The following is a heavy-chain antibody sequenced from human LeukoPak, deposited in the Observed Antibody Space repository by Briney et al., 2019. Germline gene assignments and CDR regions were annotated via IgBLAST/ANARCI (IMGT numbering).Heavy chain of an antibody. Sequence: SETLSLTCTVSGGSISSGSYYWSWIRQPAGKGLEWIGRIYTSGSTSYNPSLKSRVTISVDTSKNQFSLKLSSVTAADTAVYYCARRAAGSSWPFDYWGQGTLVTVSS. V-gene: IGHV4-61*02. D-gene: IGHD6-13*01. CDR3: ARRAAGSSWPFDY. J-gene: IGHJ4*02. CDR1: GGSISSGSYY. CDR2: IYTSGST.